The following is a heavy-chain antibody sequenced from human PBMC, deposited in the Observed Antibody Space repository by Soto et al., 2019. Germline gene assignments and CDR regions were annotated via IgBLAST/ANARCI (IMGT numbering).Heavy chain of an antibody. CDR1: GGSVSVYY. CDR2: ISASGSP. V-gene: IGHV4-59*02. CDR3: ARGVGSSPPQY. Sequence: SETLSLTCTISGGSVSVYYWSWIRQSTGQGLEWIGYISASGSPYYNPSLRSRVTISADTSKNQISLKLTSPTAADTAVYYCARGVGSSPPQYWGRGTLVTVYS. J-gene: IGHJ4*02. D-gene: IGHD1-26*01.